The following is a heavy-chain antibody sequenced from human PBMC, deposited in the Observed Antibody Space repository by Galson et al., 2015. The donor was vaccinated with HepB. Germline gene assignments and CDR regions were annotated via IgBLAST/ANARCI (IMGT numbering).Heavy chain of an antibody. CDR2: IDPSDSYT. J-gene: IGHJ6*02. Sequence: QSGAEVKKPGESLRISCKGSGYSFTSYWISWVRQMPGKGLEWMGRIDPSDSYTNYSPSFQGHVTISADKSISTAYLQWSSLKAPDTAMYYCARARPVRGVIHYYYGMDVWGQGTTVTVSS. CDR1: GYSFTSYW. CDR3: ARARPVRGVIHYYYGMDV. D-gene: IGHD3-10*01. V-gene: IGHV5-10-1*01.